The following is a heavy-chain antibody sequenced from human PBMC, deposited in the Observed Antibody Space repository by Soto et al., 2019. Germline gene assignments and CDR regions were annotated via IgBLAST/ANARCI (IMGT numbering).Heavy chain of an antibody. D-gene: IGHD3-16*01. V-gene: IGHV4-39*01. J-gene: IGHJ4*02. CDR2: VYYSGST. CDR1: GGSISSSDYY. Sequence: QLQLQESGPGLVKPSETLSLTCIVFGGSISSSDYYWGWVRQPPGKGLEWIGAVYYSGSTYYNPSLTGRVTISVDTSKNQFSLNLRSVTAADTAVYYCARQTGGFGYYFDYWGQGALVTVSS. CDR3: ARQTGGFGYYFDY.